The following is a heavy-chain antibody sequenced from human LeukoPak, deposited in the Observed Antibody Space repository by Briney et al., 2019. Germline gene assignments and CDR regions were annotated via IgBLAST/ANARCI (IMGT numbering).Heavy chain of an antibody. CDR2: ISAYNGNT. D-gene: IGHD3-3*01. CDR1: GGTFNSYT. V-gene: IGHV1-18*01. Sequence: ASVKVSCKASGGTFNSYTFTWVRQAPGQGLEWMGWISAYNGNTNYAQKLQGRVTMTTDTSTSTAYMELRSLRSDDTAVYYCARGLEWLTRRHTWFDPWGQGTLVTVSS. J-gene: IGHJ5*02. CDR3: ARGLEWLTRRHTWFDP.